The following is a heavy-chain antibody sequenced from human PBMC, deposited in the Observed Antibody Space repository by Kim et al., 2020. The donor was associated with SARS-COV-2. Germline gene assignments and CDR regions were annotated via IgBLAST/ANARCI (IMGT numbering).Heavy chain of an antibody. V-gene: IGHV3-30*04. CDR2: ISYDGSNK. J-gene: IGHJ4*02. D-gene: IGHD2-2*01. Sequence: GGSLRLSCAASGFTFSSYAMHWVRQAPGKGLEWVAVISYDGSNKYYADSVKGRFTISRDNSKNTLYLQMNSLRAEDTAVYYCARWAYCSSTSCYFDYWGQGTLVTVSS. CDR1: GFTFSSYA. CDR3: ARWAYCSSTSCYFDY.